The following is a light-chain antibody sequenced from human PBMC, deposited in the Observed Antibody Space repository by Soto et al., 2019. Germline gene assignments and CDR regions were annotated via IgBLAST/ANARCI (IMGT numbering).Light chain of an antibody. J-gene: IGKJ1*01. Sequence: DVQMTQFPSSVSASVGDTASITCRSSQDIRSRLAWFQQKPGRAPKYVIQAGSMLQSGFPSRFAGSGSGTDFTLTINTLQPEDVATYYCLQVKSFPRTFGQGTKVDI. V-gene: IGKV1-12*01. CDR2: AGS. CDR3: LQVKSFPRT. CDR1: QDIRSR.